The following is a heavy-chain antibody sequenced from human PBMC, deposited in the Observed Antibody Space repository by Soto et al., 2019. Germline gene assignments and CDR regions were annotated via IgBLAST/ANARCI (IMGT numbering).Heavy chain of an antibody. Sequence: SVKVSCKASVYTFTSYDINWVRQAPGQGLEWVGWINPTSEYTAHAQKFQGRVTLTREISTATAYMELSSLRSEDTAVYYCATKGNIVVVPAARHPSVYYYGMDVWGQGTTVTVSS. D-gene: IGHD2-2*01. CDR2: INPTSEYT. CDR1: VYTFTSYD. V-gene: IGHV1-8*01. CDR3: ATKGNIVVVPAARHPSVYYYGMDV. J-gene: IGHJ6*02.